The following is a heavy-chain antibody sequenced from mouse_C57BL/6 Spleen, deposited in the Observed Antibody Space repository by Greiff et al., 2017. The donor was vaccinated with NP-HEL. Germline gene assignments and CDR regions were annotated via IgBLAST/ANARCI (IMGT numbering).Heavy chain of an antibody. CDR1: GYSFTSYY. CDR3: ARLWDDYAMDY. D-gene: IGHD4-1*01. J-gene: IGHJ4*01. CDR2: IYPGSGNT. V-gene: IGHV1-66*01. Sequence: QVQLQQSGPELVKPGASVKISCKASGYSFTSYYIHWVKQRPGQGLEWIGWIYPGSGNTKYNEKFKGKATLTADTSSSTAYMQLSSLTSEDSAVYYCARLWDDYAMDYWGQGTSVTVSS.